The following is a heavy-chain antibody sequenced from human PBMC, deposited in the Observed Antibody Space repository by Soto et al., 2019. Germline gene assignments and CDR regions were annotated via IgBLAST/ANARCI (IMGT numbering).Heavy chain of an antibody. CDR2: ISAYNGNT. CDR3: AREGPAPYYYYGRDV. J-gene: IGHJ6*02. CDR1: GYSFTTYG. V-gene: IGHV1-18*01. Sequence: QVQLVQSGGEVKKPGASVKVSCKTSGYSFTTYGISWVRQAPGQGLEWMGWISAYNGNTNYAQKLQDRVTMTTDTSTSTADMELRSLRSDDTAVYYCAREGPAPYYYYGRDVWGQGSTVTVSS.